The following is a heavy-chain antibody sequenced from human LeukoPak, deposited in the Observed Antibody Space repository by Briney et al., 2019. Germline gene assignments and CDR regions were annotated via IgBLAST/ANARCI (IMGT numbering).Heavy chain of an antibody. Sequence: PSETLSLTCTVSGGSISRSGYSWAWIRQPPGKRLEWIASISYSGTTYYNPSLKSRVTISLDTSKNQFSLKLDSVTAADTAVYYCATPWGMYSSAWHEGIDYWGQGTLVIVSS. V-gene: IGHV4-39*01. CDR3: ATPWGMYSSAWHEGIDY. CDR1: GGSISRSGYS. J-gene: IGHJ4*02. D-gene: IGHD6-19*01. CDR2: ISYSGTT.